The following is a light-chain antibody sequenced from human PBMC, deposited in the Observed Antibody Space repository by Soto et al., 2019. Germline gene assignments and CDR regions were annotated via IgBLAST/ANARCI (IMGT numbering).Light chain of an antibody. CDR3: QQYYSTPLT. J-gene: IGKJ4*01. Sequence: DIVMTQSPDSLAVSLGERATINCKSSQSVLYSSNNKNYLACYHQQPGQPPKLLIYWASTRESGVPDRFSGSRSGTDFTLTISILQAEDVAVYYCQQYYSTPLTFGGGTKVEIK. CDR2: WAS. CDR1: QSVLYSSNNKNY. V-gene: IGKV4-1*01.